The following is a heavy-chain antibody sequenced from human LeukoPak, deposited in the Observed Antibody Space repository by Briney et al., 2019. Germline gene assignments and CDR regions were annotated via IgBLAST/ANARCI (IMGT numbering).Heavy chain of an antibody. V-gene: IGHV3-53*01. CDR1: GFTVSSNY. CDR3: ARDPDYYGSGNYGMDV. J-gene: IGHJ6*02. Sequence: GGSLRLSCAASGFTVSSNYMNWVRQTPGKGLEWVSVLHSGGVTYYADSVKGRFTISRDNSKNTLYLQMNSLRAEDTAVYYCARDPDYYGSGNYGMDVWGQGTTVTVSS. D-gene: IGHD3-10*01. CDR2: LHSGGVT.